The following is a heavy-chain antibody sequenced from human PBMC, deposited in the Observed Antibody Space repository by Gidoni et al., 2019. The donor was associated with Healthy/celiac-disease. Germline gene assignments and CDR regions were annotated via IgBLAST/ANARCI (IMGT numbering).Heavy chain of an antibody. CDR1: GFTFSSYA. CDR3: AKDPQWLDRYGDY. D-gene: IGHD6-19*01. CDR2: ISGSGGVT. V-gene: IGHV3-23*01. J-gene: IGHJ4*02. Sequence: EVQLLESGGVLVQPGGSLRLTCADSGFTFSSYAMSWVRQAPGKGLEWVSAISGSGGVTDYADSVKGRFTISRDNSKNTLYLQMNSLRVEDTAVYYCAKDPQWLDRYGDYWGQGTLVTVSS.